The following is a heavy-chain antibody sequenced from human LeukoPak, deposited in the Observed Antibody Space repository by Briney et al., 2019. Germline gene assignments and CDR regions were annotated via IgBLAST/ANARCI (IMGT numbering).Heavy chain of an antibody. CDR1: GYTFTGYY. Sequence: RASVKVSCKASGYTFTGYYMHWVRQAPGQGLEWMGWINPNSGGTNYAQKFQGRVTMTRDTSISTAYMELSRLRSDDTAVYYCAREGCSSTSCYGAFDIWGQGTMVTVSS. D-gene: IGHD2-2*01. V-gene: IGHV1-2*02. J-gene: IGHJ3*02. CDR2: INPNSGGT. CDR3: AREGCSSTSCYGAFDI.